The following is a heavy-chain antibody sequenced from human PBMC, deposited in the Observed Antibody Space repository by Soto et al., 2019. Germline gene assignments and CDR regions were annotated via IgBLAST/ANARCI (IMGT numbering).Heavy chain of an antibody. Sequence: GSLRLSCAASGXTFSSYSMSWVRQAPGKGLEWVSAISGSGGSTYYADAVKGRFTVSIYNSNNTLYLQMNSLRAEDTAVYYCAKDPPLFGSYDAFAIWGQGTMAPVSS. D-gene: IGHD1-26*01. J-gene: IGHJ3*02. CDR1: GXTFSSYS. CDR3: AKDPPLFGSYDAFAI. CDR2: ISGSGGST. V-gene: IGHV3-23*01.